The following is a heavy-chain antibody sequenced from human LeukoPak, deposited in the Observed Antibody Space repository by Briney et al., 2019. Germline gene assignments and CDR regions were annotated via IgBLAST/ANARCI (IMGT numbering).Heavy chain of an antibody. D-gene: IGHD2-2*01. CDR1: GFTFDDYG. CDR2: INWNGGST. V-gene: IGHV3-20*04. J-gene: IGHJ3*02. CDR3: ARSLGYCSSTSCPQAAFDI. Sequence: GGSLRLSCAASGFTFDDYGMSWVRQAPGKGLEWVSGINWNGGSTGYADSVKGRFTISRDNAKNSLYLQMNSLRAEDTALYYCARSLGYCSSTSCPQAAFDIWGQGTMVTVSS.